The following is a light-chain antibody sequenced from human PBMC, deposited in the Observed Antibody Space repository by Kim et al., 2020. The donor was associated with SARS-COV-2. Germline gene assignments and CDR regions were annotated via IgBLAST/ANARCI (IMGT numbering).Light chain of an antibody. Sequence: SPGEAAPLSCRPSQTVASELAWYQQKSGPPPRLLIYGASIRATGVPARFRGSGSGTEFTLTISNLQSEDFGLYYCQQYKNWPPWTFGQGTKVDIK. CDR1: QTVASE. CDR3: QQYKNWPPWT. CDR2: GAS. J-gene: IGKJ1*01. V-gene: IGKV3-15*01.